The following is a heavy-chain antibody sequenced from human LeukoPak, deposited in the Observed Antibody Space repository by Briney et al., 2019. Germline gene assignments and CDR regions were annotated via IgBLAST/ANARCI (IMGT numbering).Heavy chain of an antibody. CDR2: INHSGST. D-gene: IGHD1-14*01. CDR3: ARVRTGRRFDY. J-gene: IGHJ4*02. V-gene: IGHV4-34*01. Sequence: PSETLSLTCAVYGGSFSGYCWSWIRQPPGKGLEWIGEINHSGSTNYNPSLKSRVTISVDTSKNQFSLKLSSATAADTAVYYCARVRTGRRFDYWGQGTLVTVSS. CDR1: GGSFSGYC.